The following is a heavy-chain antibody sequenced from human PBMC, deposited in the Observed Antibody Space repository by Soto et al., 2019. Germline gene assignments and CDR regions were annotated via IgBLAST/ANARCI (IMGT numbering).Heavy chain of an antibody. CDR3: ASDRSSGWDQGYGMDV. Sequence: TSETLSLTCTVSGGSISTYYWSWIRQPPGKGLEWIGYIYYSGSTSYNPSLKGRVTISVDTSKNQFSLKLRSVTAADTAVYYCASDRSSGWDQGYGMDVWGQGTTVTVSS. V-gene: IGHV4-59*01. CDR2: IYYSGST. J-gene: IGHJ6*02. CDR1: GGSISTYY. D-gene: IGHD6-19*01.